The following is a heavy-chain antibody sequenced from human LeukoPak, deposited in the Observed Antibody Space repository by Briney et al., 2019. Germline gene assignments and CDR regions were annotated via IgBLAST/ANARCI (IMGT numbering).Heavy chain of an antibody. CDR1: GFTFSDYY. CDR3: ARAFRDRSMPIDF. D-gene: IGHD2/OR15-2a*01. V-gene: IGHV3-11*01. CDR2: ISSSGIST. Sequence: GGSLRLSCAASGFTFSDYYMTWIRQAPGKGLEWLSYISSSGISTHYADSVKGRFTISRDNAKNSLYLQMSSLRAEDTAVYHCARAFRDRSMPIDFWGQGTLVTVSS. J-gene: IGHJ4*02.